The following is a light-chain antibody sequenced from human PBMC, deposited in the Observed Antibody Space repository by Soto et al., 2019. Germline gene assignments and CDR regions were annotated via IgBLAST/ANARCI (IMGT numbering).Light chain of an antibody. Sequence: VLTKDPRTLSQAPRERETLYCGARQSVSNNYLAWYQQKPGQAPRLLIYGASNRATGIPDRFSGSGSGTDFTLTISRLEPEEFAVYYCQQYGSSGTFGQGTKVDI. V-gene: IGKV3-20*01. CDR1: QSVSNNY. CDR3: QQYGSSGT. CDR2: GAS. J-gene: IGKJ1*01.